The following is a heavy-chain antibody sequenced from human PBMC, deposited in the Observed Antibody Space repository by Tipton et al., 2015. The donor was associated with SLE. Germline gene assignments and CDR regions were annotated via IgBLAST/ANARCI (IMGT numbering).Heavy chain of an antibody. CDR2: IYYSGST. D-gene: IGHD1-1*01. J-gene: IGHJ1*01. Sequence: TLSLTCSVSGGSITNSNYFWGWIRQPPGKGLEWIGYIYYSGSTYYNPSPKSRVTISVNTSKNQFSLRLSSVTAADTAMFYCTSNDGFLEYFHHWGQGTLVTVTS. CDR1: GGSITNSNYF. CDR3: TSNDGFLEYFHH. V-gene: IGHV4-39*07.